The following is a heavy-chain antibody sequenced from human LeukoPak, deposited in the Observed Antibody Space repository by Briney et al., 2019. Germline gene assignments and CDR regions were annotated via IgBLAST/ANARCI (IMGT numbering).Heavy chain of an antibody. CDR3: ARLSRVAAAGTDFDY. CDR1: GYTFTSYG. V-gene: IGHV1-18*01. CDR2: ISAYNGNT. D-gene: IGHD6-13*01. Sequence: ASVKASCKASGYTFTSYGISWVRQAPGQGLEWMGLISAYNGNTNYAQKLQGRVTMTTDTSTSTAYMELRSLRPDDTAVYYCARLSRVAAAGTDFDYWGQGTLVTVSS. J-gene: IGHJ4*02.